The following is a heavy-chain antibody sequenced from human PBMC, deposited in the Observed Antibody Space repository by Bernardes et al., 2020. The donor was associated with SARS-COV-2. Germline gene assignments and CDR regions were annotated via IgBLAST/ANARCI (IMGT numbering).Heavy chain of an antibody. CDR1: GFTFSDHY. D-gene: IGHD6-6*01. V-gene: IGHV3-72*01. J-gene: IGHJ6*02. CDR2: SRGKGDSYTT. Sequence: GGSLRLSCAASGFTFSDHYMDWVRQAPGKGLAWVGRSRGKGDSYTTEYAASVKGRFTISRDDSKNSVYLQMNSLKIEDTAVYYCARDQLRPDYYYGLDVWGQGTKVTVS. CDR3: ARDQLRPDYYYGLDV.